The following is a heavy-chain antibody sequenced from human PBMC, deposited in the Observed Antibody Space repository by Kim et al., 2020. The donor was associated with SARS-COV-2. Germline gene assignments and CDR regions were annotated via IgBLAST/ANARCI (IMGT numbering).Heavy chain of an antibody. Sequence: GGSLRLSCAASGFTFSNAWMSWVRQAPGKGLEWVGRIKSKTDGGTTDYAAPVKGRFTISRDDSKNTLYLQMNSLKTEDTAVYYCTTGHLQGAGTDPYFDYWGQGTLVTVSS. CDR2: IKSKTDGGTT. CDR3: TTGHLQGAGTDPYFDY. CDR1: GFTFSNAW. J-gene: IGHJ4*02. V-gene: IGHV3-15*01. D-gene: IGHD6-13*01.